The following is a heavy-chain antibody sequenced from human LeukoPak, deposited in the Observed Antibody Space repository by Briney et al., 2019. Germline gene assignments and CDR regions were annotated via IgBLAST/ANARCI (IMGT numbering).Heavy chain of an antibody. CDR1: GGSISSYY. CDR3: ARRSRLRYFAFDP. D-gene: IGHD3-9*01. CDR2: IYYSGST. J-gene: IGHJ5*02. V-gene: IGHV4-59*08. Sequence: SETLSLTCTVSGGSISSYYWSWIRQPPGKGLEWVGYIYYSGSTNYNPSLKSRVTISVDTSKNQFSLKLSSVTAADTAVYYCARRSRLRYFAFDPWGQGTLVTVSS.